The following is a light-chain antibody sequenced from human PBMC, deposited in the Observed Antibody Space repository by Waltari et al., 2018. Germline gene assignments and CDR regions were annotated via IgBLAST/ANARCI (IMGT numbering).Light chain of an antibody. CDR3: QQYNNWPLMYT. J-gene: IGKJ2*01. CDR2: VAS. CDR1: QSVSSN. Sequence: EIVMTQSPATLSVSPGERATPPCRASQSVSSNLAWYQQKPGQAPMLLIYVASTRATGIPARFSGSGSGTEFTLTISSLQSEDFAVYYCQQYNNWPLMYTFGQGTKLEIK. V-gene: IGKV3-15*01.